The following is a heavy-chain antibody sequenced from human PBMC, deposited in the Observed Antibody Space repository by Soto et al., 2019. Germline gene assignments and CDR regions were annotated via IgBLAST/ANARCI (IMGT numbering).Heavy chain of an antibody. J-gene: IGHJ4*02. D-gene: IGHD1-7*01. CDR2: INHSGST. CDR3: ARGVGPITGTTDY. V-gene: IGHV4-34*01. Sequence: QVQLQQWGAGLLKPSETLSLTCAVYGGSFSGYYWSWIRQPPGKVLEWIGEINHSGSTNYNPSLKSRVTISVDTSKNQFSLKLSSVTAADTAVYYCARGVGPITGTTDYWGQGTLVTVSS. CDR1: GGSFSGYY.